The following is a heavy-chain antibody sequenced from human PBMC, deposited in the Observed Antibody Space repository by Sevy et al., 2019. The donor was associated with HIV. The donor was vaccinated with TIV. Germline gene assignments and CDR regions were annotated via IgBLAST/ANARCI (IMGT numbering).Heavy chain of an antibody. V-gene: IGHV4-30-4*01. CDR2: IFYSGST. D-gene: IGHD6-19*01. Sequence: SEILSLTCTVSGGSINSGDYYWNWIRQPPGKGLEWIGYIFYSGSTYYNPSLKSRVAISLDKSKNQFSVKLTSVKGADTAMYYCVRSIAVAGTFAFDNWGQGALVTVSS. CDR1: GGSINSGDYY. J-gene: IGHJ4*02. CDR3: VRSIAVAGTFAFDN.